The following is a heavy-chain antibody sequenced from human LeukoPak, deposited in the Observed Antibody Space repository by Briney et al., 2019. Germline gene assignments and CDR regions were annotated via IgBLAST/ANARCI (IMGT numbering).Heavy chain of an antibody. D-gene: IGHD2-2*02. V-gene: IGHV3-21*01. Sequence: PGGSLRLSCAASGFTFSSYAMSWVRQAPGKGLEWVSSISSSSSYIYYADSVKGRFTISRDNAKNSLYLQMNSLRAEDTAVYYCASLRYCSSTSCSTPWGQGTLVTVSS. CDR2: ISSSSSYI. J-gene: IGHJ5*02. CDR3: ASLRYCSSTSCSTP. CDR1: GFTFSSYA.